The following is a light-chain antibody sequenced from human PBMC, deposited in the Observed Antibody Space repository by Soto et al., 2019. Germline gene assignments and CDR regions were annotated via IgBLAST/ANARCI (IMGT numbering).Light chain of an antibody. V-gene: IGKV3-20*01. CDR3: QQFSSYPLT. CDR2: GAS. J-gene: IGKJ4*01. Sequence: DIVLTQSPGTLSLSPGERATLSCRASQSVGSDYLAWYQQKRGQAPRLLMYGASSRATGIPDRFSGSGSGTDFTLTISRLEPEDSAVYYCQQFSSYPLTFGGGTKVEIK. CDR1: QSVGSDY.